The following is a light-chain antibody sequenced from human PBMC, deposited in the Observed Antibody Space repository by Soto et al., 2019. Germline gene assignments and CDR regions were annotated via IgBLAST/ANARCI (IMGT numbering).Light chain of an antibody. CDR2: EVS. V-gene: IGLV2-14*01. J-gene: IGLJ1*01. CDR1: NSDVGAFNF. CDR3: TSYTSTSHYV. Sequence: QSVLTQPASVSGSPGQSITISCTGTNSDVGAFNFVFWYQQHPGKAPKLIIYEVSNRPSGVSNRFSGSKSGNTASLTISGLQAEDEADYYCTSYTSTSHYVFGTGTKVTV.